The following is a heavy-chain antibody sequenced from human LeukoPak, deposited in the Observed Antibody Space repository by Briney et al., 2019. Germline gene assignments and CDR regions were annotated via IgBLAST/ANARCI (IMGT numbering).Heavy chain of an antibody. CDR1: GFTFSSYW. CDR3: ARGSYDFWSGYYDWFDP. Sequence: GGSLRLSCAASGFTFSSYWMHWVRQAPGEGLVWVSRINSDGSGTNYADSVRGRFTISRDNAKNTLYLQMNSLRAEDTAVYYCARGSYDFWSGYYDWFDPWGQGTLVTVSS. V-gene: IGHV3-74*01. J-gene: IGHJ5*02. CDR2: INSDGSGT. D-gene: IGHD3-3*01.